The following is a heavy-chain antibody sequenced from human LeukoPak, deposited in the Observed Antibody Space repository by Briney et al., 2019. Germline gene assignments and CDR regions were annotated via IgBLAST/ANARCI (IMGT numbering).Heavy chain of an antibody. V-gene: IGHV1-69*04. Sequence: RRASVKVSCKASGGTFTSYALSWVRQAPGQGLEWMGRIIPILGITNYAQKFQGRVTITADKSTRTAYMELSSLRSEDTAVYYCARAEDTAMVFDYRGQGTLVTVSS. J-gene: IGHJ4*02. D-gene: IGHD5-18*01. CDR2: IIPILGIT. CDR1: GGTFTSYA. CDR3: ARAEDTAMVFDY.